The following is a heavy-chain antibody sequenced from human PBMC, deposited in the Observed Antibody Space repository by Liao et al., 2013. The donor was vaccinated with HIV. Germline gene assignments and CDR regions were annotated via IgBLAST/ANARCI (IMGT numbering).Heavy chain of an antibody. D-gene: IGHD2-2*02. CDR1: GGSFSGYY. CDR2: INHSGST. J-gene: IGHJ4*02. V-gene: IGHV4-34*01. CDR3: ARRGGRCSSTSCYTPYGY. Sequence: QVQLQQWGAGLLKPSETLSLTCAVYGGSFSGYYWSWIRQPPGKGLEWIGEINHSGSTNYNPSLKSRVTISVDTSKNQFSLKLSSVTAADTAVYYCARRGGRCSSTSCYTPYGYWGQGTLVTVSS.